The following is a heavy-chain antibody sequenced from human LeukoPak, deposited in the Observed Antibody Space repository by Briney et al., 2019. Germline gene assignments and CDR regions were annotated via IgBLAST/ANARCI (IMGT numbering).Heavy chain of an antibody. CDR3: AKEPLYCGGDCYEPFDC. Sequence: GGSLRLSCAASGFTFSSYAMSWVRQAPGKGLEWGLGISGSGGSTSYADSVKGRFTISRDNSKNTVYLQMNSLRGEDAAVYYCAKEPLYCGGDCYEPFDCWGQGTLVTVSS. D-gene: IGHD2-21*02. J-gene: IGHJ4*02. CDR2: ISGSGGST. CDR1: GFTFSSYA. V-gene: IGHV3-23*01.